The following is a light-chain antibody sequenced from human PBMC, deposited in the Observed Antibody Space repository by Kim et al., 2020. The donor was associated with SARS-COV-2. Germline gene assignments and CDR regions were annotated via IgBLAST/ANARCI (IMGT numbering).Light chain of an antibody. Sequence: SVGDGVTITCRASQCISNYLAWYQQNPGKVPKLLIYAASTLQSGVPSRFSGSGSGTDFTLTISSLQPEDVATYYCQKYNSAPPFTFGPGTKVDIK. J-gene: IGKJ3*01. CDR2: AAS. CDR3: QKYNSAPPFT. CDR1: QCISNY. V-gene: IGKV1-27*01.